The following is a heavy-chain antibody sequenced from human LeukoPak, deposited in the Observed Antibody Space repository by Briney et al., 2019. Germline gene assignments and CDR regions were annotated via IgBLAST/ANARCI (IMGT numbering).Heavy chain of an antibody. J-gene: IGHJ3*02. D-gene: IGHD3-10*01. CDR2: ISSNGGST. CDR3: ARSKGYYDAFDI. V-gene: IGHV3-64*01. Sequence: GGSLRLSCAASGFTFSSYAMHWVRQAPGKGLEYVSAISSNGGSTYYANSVKGRFTISRDNSKNTLYLQMGSLRAEDMAVYYCARSKGYYDAFDIWGQGTMVTVSS. CDR1: GFTFSSYA.